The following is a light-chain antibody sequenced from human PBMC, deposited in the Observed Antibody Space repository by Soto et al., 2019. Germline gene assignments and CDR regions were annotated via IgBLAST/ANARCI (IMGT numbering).Light chain of an antibody. CDR3: AAWDVTLGCHVL. Sequence: QSVLTQPPSASGTPGQRVTISCSGSTSNIGRNAVNWYQQLPGTAPKLLIYRNDQRPSGVPDRFSGSKSGSSASLAISGLQSEDEGDYYCAAWDVTLGCHVLFGGGTKLTVL. V-gene: IGLV1-44*01. CDR1: TSNIGRNA. J-gene: IGLJ2*01. CDR2: RND.